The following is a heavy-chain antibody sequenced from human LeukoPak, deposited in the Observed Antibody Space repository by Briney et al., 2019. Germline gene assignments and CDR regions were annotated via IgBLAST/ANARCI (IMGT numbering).Heavy chain of an antibody. CDR2: ISSSSSYI. J-gene: IGHJ4*02. CDR3: ARDFMVATSPFDY. V-gene: IGHV3-21*01. CDR1: GFTFSGYA. D-gene: IGHD5-12*01. Sequence: PGGSLRLSCAASGFTFSGYAMSWVRQAPGKGLEWVSSISSSSSYIYYADSVKGRFTVSRDNAKNSLYLQMNSLRAEDTAVYYCARDFMVATSPFDYWGQGTLVTVSS.